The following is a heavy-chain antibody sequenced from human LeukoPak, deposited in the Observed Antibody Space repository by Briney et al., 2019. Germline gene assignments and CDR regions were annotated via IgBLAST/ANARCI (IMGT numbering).Heavy chain of an antibody. CDR1: EFTFSTYG. J-gene: IGHJ3*02. CDR2: ISGSGGST. D-gene: IGHD4-17*01. Sequence: PGGCLRLSCAASEFTFSTYGMSWVHQAPGKGLEWVSSISGSGGSTQYADSVQGRFAISRDNSNNTLYLQMNSLRVEDTAMYFCARDPNGDYIGTFDMWGRGTMVSVSS. V-gene: IGHV3-23*01. CDR3: ARDPNGDYIGTFDM.